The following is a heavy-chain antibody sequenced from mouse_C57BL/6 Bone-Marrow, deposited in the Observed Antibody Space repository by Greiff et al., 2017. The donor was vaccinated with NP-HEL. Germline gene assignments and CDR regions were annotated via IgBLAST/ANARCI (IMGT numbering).Heavy chain of an antibody. CDR2: ISDGGSYT. V-gene: IGHV5-4*01. CDR3: ARETSYYSNWGYAMDY. CDR1: GFTFSSYA. J-gene: IGHJ4*01. D-gene: IGHD2-5*01. Sequence: EVNVVESGGGLVKPGGSLKLSCAASGFTFSSYAMSWVRQTPEKRLEWVATISDGGSYTYYPDNVKGRCTISRDNAKNNLYLQMSHLKSEDTAMYYCARETSYYSNWGYAMDYWGQGTSVTVSS.